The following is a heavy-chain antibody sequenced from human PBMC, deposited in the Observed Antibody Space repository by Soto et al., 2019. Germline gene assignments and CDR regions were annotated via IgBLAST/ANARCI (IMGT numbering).Heavy chain of an antibody. CDR3: AREEDPFDY. Sequence: ASVKVSCKASGYTFSSYYIHWVRQAPGQGLEWIGIINPNGGSTSYAQKFQGRVTMTRDTSTSTVYMELSSLRSEDTAVYYCAREEDPFDYWGQGTLVTVSS. CDR1: GYTFSSYY. J-gene: IGHJ4*02. V-gene: IGHV1-46*03. CDR2: INPNGGST.